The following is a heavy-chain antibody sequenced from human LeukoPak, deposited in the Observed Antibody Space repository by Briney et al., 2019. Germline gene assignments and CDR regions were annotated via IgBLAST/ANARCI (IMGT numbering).Heavy chain of an antibody. CDR3: ARGPSKQWLVFAFDI. Sequence: GGSLRLPCAASGFTFSSYAMHWVRQAPGKGLEWVAVISYDGSNKYYADSVKGRFTISRDNSKNTLYLQMNSLRAEDTAVYYCARGPSKQWLVFAFDIWGQGTMVTVSS. CDR1: GFTFSSYA. D-gene: IGHD6-19*01. CDR2: ISYDGSNK. V-gene: IGHV3-30*04. J-gene: IGHJ3*02.